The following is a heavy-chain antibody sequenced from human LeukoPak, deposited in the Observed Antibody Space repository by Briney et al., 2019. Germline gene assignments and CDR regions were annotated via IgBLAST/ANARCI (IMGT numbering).Heavy chain of an antibody. CDR3: AREPHDYTMYYFDS. CDR1: GGSFSGYY. J-gene: IGHJ4*02. Sequence: SETLSLTCAVYGGSFSGYYWSWIRQPPGKGLEWIGEINHSGSTNYNPSLKSRVTISVDTSKNQFSLKLSSVTAADTAVYYCAREPHDYTMYYFDSWGRGTLVTVSS. D-gene: IGHD4-11*01. V-gene: IGHV4-34*01. CDR2: INHSGST.